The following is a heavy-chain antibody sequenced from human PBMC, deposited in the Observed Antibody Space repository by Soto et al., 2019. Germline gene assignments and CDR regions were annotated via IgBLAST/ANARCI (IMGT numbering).Heavy chain of an antibody. J-gene: IGHJ5*02. V-gene: IGHV3-11*01. Sequence: QVQLVESGGGLVKPGGSLRLSCAASGFTFSGYNMSWIRQAPGKGLEWVSYIKSSGSNTFDAESVKGRFAISRDNTMKLPDLPMNRLCAEDAAVYYCARRGTISPAHHLDPWGSGTRVTVPS. CDR2: IKSSGSNT. D-gene: IGHD2-2*01. CDR3: ARRGTISPAHHLDP. CDR1: GFTFSGYN.